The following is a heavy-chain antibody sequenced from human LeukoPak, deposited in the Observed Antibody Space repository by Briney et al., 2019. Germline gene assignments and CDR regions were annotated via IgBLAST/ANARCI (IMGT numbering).Heavy chain of an antibody. J-gene: IGHJ5*02. CDR2: ISSSSSYI. V-gene: IGHV3-21*01. CDR3: ARDLAGYSGYGFDP. Sequence: GGSLRLSCAASGFTFSSYSMNWVRQAPGKWLEWVSSISSSSSYIYYADSVKGRFTISRDNAKNSLYLQMNSLRAEDTAVYYCARDLAGYSGYGFDPWGQGTLVTVSS. CDR1: GFTFSSYS. D-gene: IGHD5-12*01.